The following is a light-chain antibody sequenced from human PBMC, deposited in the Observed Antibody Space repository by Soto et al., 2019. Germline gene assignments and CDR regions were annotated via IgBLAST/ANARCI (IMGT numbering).Light chain of an antibody. CDR3: LQDASYFKT. CDR2: AAS. V-gene: IGKV1-6*01. Sequence: AIQMTQSPSSLSAYVGDRVTITCRASQDIRKDLGWYQQKPGKAPKLLIYAASSLQSGVPSRFSGSGSGTDFTITICSLQPDDFCTYYCLQDASYFKTFGQGTKVEVK. CDR1: QDIRKD. J-gene: IGKJ1*01.